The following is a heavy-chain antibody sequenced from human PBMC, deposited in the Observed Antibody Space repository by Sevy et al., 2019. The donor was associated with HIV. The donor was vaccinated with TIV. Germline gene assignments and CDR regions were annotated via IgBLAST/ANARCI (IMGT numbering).Heavy chain of an antibody. D-gene: IGHD3-16*01. CDR3: ARDEGGYDPLDY. CDR2: IGYVAEKI. CDR1: GFTFTSNT. V-gene: IGHV3-21*01. J-gene: IGHJ4*02. Sequence: GGSLRLSCATSGFTFTSNTINWAPRPPGKGRNWVSSIGYVAEKITYEDSVKGRFTISRDNAKNSLFLQMNSLRVEDTAVYYCARDEGGYDPLDYWGQGTLVTVSS.